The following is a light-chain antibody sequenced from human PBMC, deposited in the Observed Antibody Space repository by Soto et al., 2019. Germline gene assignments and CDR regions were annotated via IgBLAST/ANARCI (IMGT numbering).Light chain of an antibody. J-gene: IGKJ1*01. CDR2: WAS. CDR3: QQYYSSPPWT. V-gene: IGKV4-1*01. CDR1: QSVLYIPNNKSY. Sequence: DIVMTQSPDSLAVSLGERATISCRSSQSVLYIPNNKSYLAWYQQRPGHPPRLLISWASTRESGVPDRFSGRGSGTDFNLTISGLRTEDVVVSYCQQYYSSPPWTFGPGTKVEIK.